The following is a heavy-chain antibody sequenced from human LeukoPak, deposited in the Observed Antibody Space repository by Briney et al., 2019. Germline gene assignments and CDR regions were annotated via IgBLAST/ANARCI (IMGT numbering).Heavy chain of an antibody. J-gene: IGHJ4*02. D-gene: IGHD3-10*01. V-gene: IGHV5-10-1*01. CDR1: GYSFTNYW. CDR3: ARHDGSGTYLVDH. CDR2: IDPSDSYT. Sequence: GESLKISCKGSGYSFTNYWISWVRQMPGKGLEWMGRIDPSDSYTTYSPSFQGHVSVSTDKSINAAYLQWSSLEASDTAMYYCARHDGSGTYLVDHWGQGTLVTVSS.